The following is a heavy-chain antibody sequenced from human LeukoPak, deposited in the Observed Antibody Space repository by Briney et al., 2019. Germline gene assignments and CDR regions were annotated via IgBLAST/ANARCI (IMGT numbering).Heavy chain of an antibody. Sequence: GGSLRLSCAASGFTVSSNYMSWVRPAPGKGLEWVSVIYSGGSTYYADSVKGRFTISRDNSKNTLYLQMNSLRAEDTAVYYCARDRRQWLVAAWGQGTLVTVSS. D-gene: IGHD6-19*01. CDR2: IYSGGST. CDR3: ARDRRQWLVAA. V-gene: IGHV3-66*01. CDR1: GFTVSSNY. J-gene: IGHJ5*02.